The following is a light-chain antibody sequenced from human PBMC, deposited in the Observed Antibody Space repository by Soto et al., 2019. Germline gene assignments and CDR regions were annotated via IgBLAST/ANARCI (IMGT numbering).Light chain of an antibody. CDR2: TAS. CDR3: QQSYNTPIT. Sequence: IQMAQSPSSLSAGVGDRVTITCRASQSISSSVNWYQQKPGKAPNLLIYTASTLQSEVPSRFSGSGSGTDFTLVISSLQPEDSATYYCQQSYNTPITFGQGTRLEIK. J-gene: IGKJ5*01. CDR1: QSISSS. V-gene: IGKV1-39*01.